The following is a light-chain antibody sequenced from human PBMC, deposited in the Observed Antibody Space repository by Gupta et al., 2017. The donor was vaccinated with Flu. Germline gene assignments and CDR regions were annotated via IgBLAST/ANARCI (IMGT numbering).Light chain of an antibody. CDR3: CSYTGRTPVV. Sequence: ITSSCTGTNSDIVTYNLVSWYQQYPATAPKLLMYEGSERPSGVSSRFSGSKSGNTASLTISGLQAQDEATYYCCSYTGRTPVVFGGGTTVTVL. V-gene: IGLV2-23*01. CDR1: NSDIVTYNL. CDR2: EGS. J-gene: IGLJ2*01.